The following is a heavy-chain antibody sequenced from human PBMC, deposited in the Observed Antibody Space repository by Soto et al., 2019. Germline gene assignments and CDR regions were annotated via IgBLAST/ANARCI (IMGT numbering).Heavy chain of an antibody. CDR3: ARTTVIPNWFDP. CDR1: GGSISSSSYY. V-gene: IGHV4-39*01. D-gene: IGHD4-17*01. J-gene: IGHJ5*02. Sequence: QLQLQESGPGLVKPSETLSLTCTVSGGSISSSSYYWGWIRQPPGKGLEWIGSIYYSGSTYYNPSLKSRATISVDTSKNQFSLKLSSVTAADTAVYYCARTTVIPNWFDPWGQGTLVTVSS. CDR2: IYYSGST.